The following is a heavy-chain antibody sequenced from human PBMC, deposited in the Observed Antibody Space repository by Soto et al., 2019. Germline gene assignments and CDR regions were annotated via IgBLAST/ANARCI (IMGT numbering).Heavy chain of an antibody. D-gene: IGHD2-15*01. J-gene: IGHJ6*02. V-gene: IGHV4-39*01. Sequence: ETLSLTCTVSGGSISSSSYYWGWIRQPPGKGLEWIGSIFYSGSTYYNPSLKSRVTISVDTSKNQFSLKLSSVTAADTAVYYCARHLAYCSAGSCYSDFPYYGMDVWGQGTTVS. CDR2: IFYSGST. CDR3: ARHLAYCSAGSCYSDFPYYGMDV. CDR1: GGSISSSSYY.